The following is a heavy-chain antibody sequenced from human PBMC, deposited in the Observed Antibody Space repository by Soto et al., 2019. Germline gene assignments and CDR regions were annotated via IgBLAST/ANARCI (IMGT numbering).Heavy chain of an antibody. CDR1: GGSISSYY. D-gene: IGHD3-22*01. CDR2: IYYSGST. V-gene: IGHV4-59*01. Sequence: PSETLSLTCTVTGGSISSYYWSWIRQPPGKGLEWNGYIYYSGSTNYNPSLKSRVTLSVDTSKNQFSLRLSSVTAADTAVYYCARGRRYYDSSGFGWFEPWGQGTLVTVAS. CDR3: ARGRRYYDSSGFGWFEP. J-gene: IGHJ5*02.